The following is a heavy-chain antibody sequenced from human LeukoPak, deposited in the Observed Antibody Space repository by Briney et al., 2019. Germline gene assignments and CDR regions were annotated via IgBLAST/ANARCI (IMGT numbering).Heavy chain of an antibody. CDR1: GFTFSSYE. D-gene: IGHD1-26*01. CDR2: ISSSGSTI. CDR3: ASGTRIVGATLY. Sequence: GGSLRLSCAASGFTFSSYEMNWVRQAPGKGLEGVSYISSSGSTIYYADSVKGRYTISRDNAKNSLYLQMNSLRAEDTAISYCASGTRIVGATLYWGQGTLVTVSS. V-gene: IGHV3-48*03. J-gene: IGHJ4*02.